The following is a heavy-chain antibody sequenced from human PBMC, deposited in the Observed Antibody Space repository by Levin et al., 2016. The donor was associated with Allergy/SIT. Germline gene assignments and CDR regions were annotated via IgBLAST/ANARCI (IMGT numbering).Heavy chain of an antibody. J-gene: IGHJ3*02. CDR3: ARAPINYSHSESSFWAFDI. D-gene: IGHD5-24*01. Sequence: SETLSLTCTVSGDSIRNSYWNWLRQSPERGLEWLGFIYHSGSTDYNPSLEGRASISVDTSKNHFSLSLTSVTAADTAIYFCARAPINYSHSESSFWAFDIWDQGTKVTVSS. CDR2: IYHSGST. V-gene: IGHV4-59*13. CDR1: GDSIRNSY.